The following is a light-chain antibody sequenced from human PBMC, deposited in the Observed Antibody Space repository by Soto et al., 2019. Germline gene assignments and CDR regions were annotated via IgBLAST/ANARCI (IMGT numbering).Light chain of an antibody. CDR3: QQSYRYPWT. CDR2: KAS. J-gene: IGKJ1*01. Sequence: DIQMTQSPSTLSASVGDRVTITCRASQSVDTCLAWYQQKPGKAPHLLIYKASSLETGVPSRFSGSGSVTEFTLNISSLQPDDFATYYCQQSYRYPWTFGQGTKVEIK. V-gene: IGKV1-5*03. CDR1: QSVDTC.